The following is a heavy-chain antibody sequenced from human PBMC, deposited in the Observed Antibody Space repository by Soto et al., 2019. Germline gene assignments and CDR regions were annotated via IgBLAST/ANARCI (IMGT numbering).Heavy chain of an antibody. CDR1: GFSLSTSGVG. J-gene: IGHJ4*02. CDR2: IYWDHDK. CDR3: AHRRGGSYWVDY. V-gene: IGHV2-5*02. Sequence: QITLKESGPTLVKPTQTLTLTCTFSGFSLSTSGVGVGWIRQPPGKALEWLALIYWDHDKRYSPSLKSRLTITKDTSKNQVVLTMTNMDPVDTATYYCAHRRGGSYWVDYWGQGTLVTVSS. D-gene: IGHD1-26*01.